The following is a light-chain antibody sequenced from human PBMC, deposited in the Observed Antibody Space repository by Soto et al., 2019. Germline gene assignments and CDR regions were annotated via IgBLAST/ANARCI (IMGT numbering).Light chain of an antibody. V-gene: IGKV3-20*01. Sequence: EIVLTQSPGTLSLSPGERATLSCRASQTVRNNYLAWYQQKPGQAPRLLIYDASSRATGIPDRFSGSGSGTDFTLTISRLEPEDFAVYYCQQYGSSPSITFGQGTRLE. CDR2: DAS. J-gene: IGKJ5*01. CDR1: QTVRNNY. CDR3: QQYGSSPSIT.